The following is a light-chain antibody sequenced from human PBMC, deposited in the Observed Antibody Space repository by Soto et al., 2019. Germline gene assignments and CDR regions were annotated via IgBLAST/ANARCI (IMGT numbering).Light chain of an antibody. Sequence: QSALTQPASVSGSPGQSITISCTGTSSNVGSYNLVSWYQQHPGKAPKHMIYEGSKRPSGVSNRFSGSKSGNTASLTISGLQAEDEADYYCCSYAGSSTHVFGTGTKLTVL. J-gene: IGLJ1*01. CDR3: CSYAGSSTHV. V-gene: IGLV2-23*01. CDR2: EGS. CDR1: SSNVGSYNL.